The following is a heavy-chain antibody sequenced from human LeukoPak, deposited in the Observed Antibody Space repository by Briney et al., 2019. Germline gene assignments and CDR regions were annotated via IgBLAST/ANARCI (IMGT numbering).Heavy chain of an antibody. V-gene: IGHV3-53*01. CDR2: IYSGGST. J-gene: IGHJ6*02. CDR1: GFTVSSNY. CDR3: ARDRSGLATTFYYYYYGMDV. D-gene: IGHD5-24*01. Sequence: GGSLRLSCAASGFTVSSNYMSWVRQAPGKGLEWVSVIYSGGSTYYADSVKGRFTISRDSSKNTLYLQMNTLRAEDTAVYYCARDRSGLATTFYYYYYGMDVWGQGTTVTVSS.